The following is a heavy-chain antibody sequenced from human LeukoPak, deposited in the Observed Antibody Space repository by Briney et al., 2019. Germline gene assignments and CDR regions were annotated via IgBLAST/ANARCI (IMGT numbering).Heavy chain of an antibody. D-gene: IGHD3-22*01. Sequence: ASVKVSCKASGYTFTSYGISWVRQAPGQGLEWMGWISAYNGNTNYAQKLQGRVTMTTDTSTSTAYMELRSLRSDDTAVYYCARRGIGDSSGYYSSWGQGTLVTVSS. CDR1: GYTFTSYG. CDR3: ARRGIGDSSGYYSS. V-gene: IGHV1-18*01. J-gene: IGHJ4*02. CDR2: ISAYNGNT.